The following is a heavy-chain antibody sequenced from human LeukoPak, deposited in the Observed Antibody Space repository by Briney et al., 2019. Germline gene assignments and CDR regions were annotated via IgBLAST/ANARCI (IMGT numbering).Heavy chain of an antibody. CDR3: ARTKSENAYGQHHGLDN. Sequence: GGSLRLSCAASGITFSDHYMNWIRQAPGKGLEWVSCISSSGRTIDYADSVKGRFTISRDNAKKSLYLQMNSLRTEDTAVYYCARTKSENAYGQHHGLDNWGQGILVTVSS. CDR2: ISSSGRTI. CDR1: GITFSDHY. V-gene: IGHV3-11*01. J-gene: IGHJ4*02. D-gene: IGHD3-10*01.